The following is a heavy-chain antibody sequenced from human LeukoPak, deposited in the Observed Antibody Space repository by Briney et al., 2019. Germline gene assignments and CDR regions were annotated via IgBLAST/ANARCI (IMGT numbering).Heavy chain of an antibody. CDR3: ARQGITMVRGVMRWFDP. CDR1: GGSITSSSYY. V-gene: IGHV4-39*01. Sequence: PSETLSLTCTVSGGSITSSSYYWGWIRQPPGKGLEWIGSIYYSGSTYYNPSLKSRVTISVDTSKNQFSLKLSSVTAADTAVYYCARQGITMVRGVMRWFDPWGQGTLVTVSS. CDR2: IYYSGST. J-gene: IGHJ5*02. D-gene: IGHD3-10*01.